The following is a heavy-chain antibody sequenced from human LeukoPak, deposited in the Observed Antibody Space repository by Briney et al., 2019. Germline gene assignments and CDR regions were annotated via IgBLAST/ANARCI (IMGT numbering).Heavy chain of an antibody. J-gene: IGHJ4*02. Sequence: PSETLSLTCTVSGGSISSDYWSWIRQPPGKGLEWIGYIYYRGSTNYNPSLKSRVTISVDTSKNQFSLKLTSVTAADTAVYYCARRRQLVEDYWGQGTLVTVSS. CDR2: IYYRGST. D-gene: IGHD2-15*01. V-gene: IGHV4-59*01. CDR3: ARRRQLVEDY. CDR1: GGSISSDY.